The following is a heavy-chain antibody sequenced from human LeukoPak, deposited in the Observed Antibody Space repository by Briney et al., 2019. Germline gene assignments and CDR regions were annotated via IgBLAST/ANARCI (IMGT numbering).Heavy chain of an antibody. CDR1: GFTFSSYA. V-gene: IGHV3-23*01. Sequence: GGSLRLSCAASGFTFSSYAMSWVRQAPGKGLEWVSAISGSGGSTYYADSVKGRFTISGDNSKNTLYLQMNSLRAEDTAVYYCAKVPSSGYYYVPFDYWGQGTLVTVSS. CDR2: ISGSGGST. J-gene: IGHJ4*02. D-gene: IGHD3-22*01. CDR3: AKVPSSGYYYVPFDY.